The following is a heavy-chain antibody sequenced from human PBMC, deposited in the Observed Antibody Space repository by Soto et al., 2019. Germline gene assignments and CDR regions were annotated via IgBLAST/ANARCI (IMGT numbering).Heavy chain of an antibody. J-gene: IGHJ4*02. D-gene: IGHD6-19*01. CDR1: GGSISSTNYF. Sequence: QLQLQESGPGLVKPSETLSLTCTVSGGSISSTNYFWGWIRQPPGKGLEWIGNIYYSGNTYHNPSLKSRVTISVDTSKNQFSLKQNSVTAADTAVYYCARWAVSGSQRFDYWGQGTLVTVSS. CDR3: ARWAVSGSQRFDY. V-gene: IGHV4-39*01. CDR2: IYYSGNT.